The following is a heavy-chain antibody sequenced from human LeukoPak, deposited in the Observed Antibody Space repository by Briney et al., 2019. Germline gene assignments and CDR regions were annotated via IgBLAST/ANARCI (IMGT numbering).Heavy chain of an antibody. V-gene: IGHV4-39*01. Sequence: SETLSLTCTVSGDSTSSSTYYWGWIRQPPGKGLEWIGSIYYSGSTHYNPSLKSRVTISVDTSKNQFSLKLSSVTAADTAVYYCARSIAAAAPYFDYWAREPWSPSPQ. CDR1: GDSTSSSTYY. CDR2: IYYSGST. CDR3: ARSIAAAAPYFDY. J-gene: IGHJ4*02. D-gene: IGHD6-13*01.